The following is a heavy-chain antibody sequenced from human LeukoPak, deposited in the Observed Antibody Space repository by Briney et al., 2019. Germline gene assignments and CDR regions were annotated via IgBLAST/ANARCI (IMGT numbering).Heavy chain of an antibody. J-gene: IGHJ4*02. CDR1: GFTFSSYG. CDR2: IWYDGSNK. Sequence: GGSLRLSCAASGFTFSSYGMHWVRQAPGKGLEWVAVIWYDGSNKYYADSVKGRFTISRDNSKNTLYLQMNSLRAEDTAVYYCVRVRGYSYGPADYWGQGTLVTVSS. D-gene: IGHD5-18*01. V-gene: IGHV3-33*01. CDR3: VRVRGYSYGPADY.